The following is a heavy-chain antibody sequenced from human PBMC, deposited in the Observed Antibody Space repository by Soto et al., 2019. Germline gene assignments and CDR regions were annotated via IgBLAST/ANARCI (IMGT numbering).Heavy chain of an antibody. Sequence: GGSLRLSCAASGFTFSSYAMSWVRQAPGKGLEWVSAIRGGGGGTYYADSVKGRFTISRDNSKNTLYLQMNSLRAEDTAVYNCAKGRSGWYFDYWGQGTLVTVSS. J-gene: IGHJ4*02. V-gene: IGHV3-23*01. CDR1: GFTFSSYA. CDR3: AKGRSGWYFDY. CDR2: IRGGGGGT. D-gene: IGHD6-19*01.